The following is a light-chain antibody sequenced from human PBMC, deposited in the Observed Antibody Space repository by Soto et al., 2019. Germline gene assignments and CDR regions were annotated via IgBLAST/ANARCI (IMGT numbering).Light chain of an antibody. Sequence: SYELTQPPSVSVAPGKTARITCGGNKIGSKSVHWYQQKPGQAPVLVIYYDSARPSGIPERFSGSNSGNTATLTISRVEAGDEADYYGQVWDSSSDHLVVFGGGTKLTVL. J-gene: IGLJ2*01. CDR2: YDS. V-gene: IGLV3-21*04. CDR3: QVWDSSSDHLVV. CDR1: KIGSKS.